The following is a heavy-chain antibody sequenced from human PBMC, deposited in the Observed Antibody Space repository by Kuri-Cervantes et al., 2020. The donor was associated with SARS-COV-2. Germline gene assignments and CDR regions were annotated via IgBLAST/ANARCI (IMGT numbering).Heavy chain of an antibody. J-gene: IGHJ4*02. D-gene: IGHD2-2*01. V-gene: IGHV4-61*02. CDR3: ARAIYCSSTSCSYYFDY. CDR2: IYSSGVT. CDR1: GGSIRSGSYY. Sequence: LRLSCTVSGGSIRSGSYYWSWIRQPAGKGLEWIGFIYSSGVTNYNPSLKSRVTISADTSRNQFSLKLSSVTAADTAVYYCARAIYCSSTSCSYYFDYWGQGTLVTVSS.